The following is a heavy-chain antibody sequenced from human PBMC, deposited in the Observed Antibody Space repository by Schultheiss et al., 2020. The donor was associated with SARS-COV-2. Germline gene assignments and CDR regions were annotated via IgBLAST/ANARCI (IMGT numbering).Heavy chain of an antibody. CDR2: ISSSSSYI. CDR3: AHSSSFADY. Sequence: GGSLRLSCAASGFTFSDHYMTWIRQAPGKGLEWVSSISSSSSYIYYADSVKGRFTISRDKAKSSLYLQMNSLRAEDTAVYYCAHSSSFADYWGQGTLVTVSS. J-gene: IGHJ4*02. V-gene: IGHV3-11*06. CDR1: GFTFSDHY. D-gene: IGHD6-6*01.